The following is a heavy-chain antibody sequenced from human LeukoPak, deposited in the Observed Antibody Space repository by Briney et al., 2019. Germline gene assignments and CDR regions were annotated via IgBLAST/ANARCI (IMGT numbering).Heavy chain of an antibody. D-gene: IGHD6-13*01. CDR1: GGSISSSNW. Sequence: SGTLSLTCAVSGGSISSSNWWSWVRQPPGKGLEWIGEIYHSGSTNYNPSLKSRVTISVDTSKNQFSLKLSSVTAADTAVYYCARVSSSWYTPYFQHWGQGTLVTVSS. J-gene: IGHJ1*01. V-gene: IGHV4-4*02. CDR2: IYHSGST. CDR3: ARVSSSWYTPYFQH.